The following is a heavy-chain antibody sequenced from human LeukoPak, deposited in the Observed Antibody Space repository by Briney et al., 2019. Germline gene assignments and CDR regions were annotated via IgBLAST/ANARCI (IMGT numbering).Heavy chain of an antibody. J-gene: IGHJ6*03. V-gene: IGHV1-8*01. CDR1: GYTFSSYD. CDR3: AGFSGTYYYGSGSEPHFNYYYYYMDV. CDR2: MNPNSGKT. D-gene: IGHD3-10*01. Sequence: ASVKVSCKASGYTFSSYDINWVRQATGQGLEWMGWMNPNSGKTGYAQKFQGRVAMSRSTSITTAYMELSRLRSDDTAVYYCAGFSGTYYYGSGSEPHFNYYYYYMDVWGKGTTVTISS.